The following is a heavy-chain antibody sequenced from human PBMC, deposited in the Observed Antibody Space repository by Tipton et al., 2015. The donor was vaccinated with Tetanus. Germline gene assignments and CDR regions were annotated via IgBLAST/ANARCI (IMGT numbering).Heavy chain of an antibody. CDR3: VRDGGSSGWLAY. V-gene: IGHV3-23*01. CDR2: ISASGRNT. D-gene: IGHD6-19*01. J-gene: IGHJ4*02. Sequence: SLRLSCAASGFTFSNYAMIWVRQAPGKGLEWVSAISASGRNTYYADSVKGRFTSSRDNAKNTLYLQMNSLRVEDTAVYYCVRDGGSSGWLAYWGQGILVTVSS. CDR1: GFTFSNYA.